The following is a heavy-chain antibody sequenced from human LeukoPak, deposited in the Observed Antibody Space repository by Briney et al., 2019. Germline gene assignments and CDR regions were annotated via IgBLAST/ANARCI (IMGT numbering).Heavy chain of an antibody. CDR3: ARGRVSSSTWYSTYYYYFYMDV. Sequence: SETLSLTCSVSDDSTTMYYWTWIRQPPGKGLEWIGYVDHTGSTNFNPSLNGRVSISRDTTKNLFSLRLRSVTAADTAVYFCARGRVSSSTWYSTYYYYFYMDVWGKGTTVTVSS. J-gene: IGHJ6*03. CDR1: DDSTTMYY. D-gene: IGHD1-1*01. CDR2: VDHTGST. V-gene: IGHV4-59*01.